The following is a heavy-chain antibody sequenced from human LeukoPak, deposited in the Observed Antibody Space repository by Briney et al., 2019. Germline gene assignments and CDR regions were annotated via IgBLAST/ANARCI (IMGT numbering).Heavy chain of an antibody. D-gene: IGHD6-13*01. V-gene: IGHV4-34*01. CDR2: INYSGST. J-gene: IGHJ5*02. CDR1: GGSFSGYY. CDR3: ARDPGLIAAAGKWFDP. Sequence: SETLSLTCAVYGGSFSGYYWSWIGQPPGEGLEWIGEINYSGSTNYNPSLKSRVTISVDTSKNQFSLKLSSVTAADTAVYYCARDPGLIAAAGKWFDPWGQGTLVTVSS.